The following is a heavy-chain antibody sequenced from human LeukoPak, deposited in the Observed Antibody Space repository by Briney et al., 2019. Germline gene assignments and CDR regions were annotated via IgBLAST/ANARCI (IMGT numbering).Heavy chain of an antibody. CDR2: ISFDGNNK. CDR1: GFTFRSYA. D-gene: IGHD2-15*01. J-gene: IGHJ3*02. Sequence: GGSLRLSCAASGFTFRSYAMHWVRQAPGKGLEWVALISFDGNNKYYADSVKGRFTISRDNSKNTLYLQMNSLRAEDTAVYYCARHEVPYCSGGRCSQNASDIWGQGTMVTVSS. V-gene: IGHV3-30*04. CDR3: ARHEVPYCSGGRCSQNASDI.